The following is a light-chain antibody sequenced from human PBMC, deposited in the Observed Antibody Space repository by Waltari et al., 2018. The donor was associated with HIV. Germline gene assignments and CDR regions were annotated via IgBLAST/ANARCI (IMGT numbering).Light chain of an antibody. CDR2: RDS. J-gene: IGLJ2*01. Sequence: SYELTQPLSVSVALGQTARITCGGNNLGSKNVHWYQHKPGLAPVLVIYRDSNRPSGIPPRFSASNSGNAATLTISRAQAGDEADYYCQVWDSSTGVFGGGTKLTFL. CDR1: NLGSKN. CDR3: QVWDSSTGV. V-gene: IGLV3-9*01.